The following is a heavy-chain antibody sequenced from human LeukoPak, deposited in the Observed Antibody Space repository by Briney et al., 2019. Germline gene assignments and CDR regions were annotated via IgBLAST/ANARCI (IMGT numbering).Heavy chain of an antibody. D-gene: IGHD3-22*01. CDR1: GYTFTNYA. CDR2: INAGNGNT. J-gene: IGHJ4*02. Sequence: ASVKVSCKASGYTFTNYAMHWVRQAPGQRLEWMGWINAGNGNTKYSQKFQGRVTITRDTSASTAYMEMSSLRSEDTAVYYCARGSSGYYLFLDFWGQGTLVTVSS. V-gene: IGHV1-3*01. CDR3: ARGSSGYYLFLDF.